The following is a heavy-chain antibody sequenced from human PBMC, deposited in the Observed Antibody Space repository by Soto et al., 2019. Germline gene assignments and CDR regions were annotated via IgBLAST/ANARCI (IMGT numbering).Heavy chain of an antibody. Sequence: GESLKISCAASGFTVSSNYMSWVRQAPGKGLEWVSVIYSGGSTYYADSVKGRFTISRDNSKNTLYLQMNSLRAEDTAVYYCARDGYYDILTGYYRAPTLYGMDVWGQGTTVTVSS. V-gene: IGHV3-66*01. J-gene: IGHJ6*02. CDR3: ARDGYYDILTGYYRAPTLYGMDV. CDR2: IYSGGST. D-gene: IGHD3-9*01. CDR1: GFTVSSNY.